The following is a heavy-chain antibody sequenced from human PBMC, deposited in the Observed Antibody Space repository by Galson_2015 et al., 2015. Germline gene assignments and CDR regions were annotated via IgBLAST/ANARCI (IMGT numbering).Heavy chain of an antibody. D-gene: IGHD2-2*02. CDR3: AKDIGRYGSSTSCHITDY. CDR2: ISYDGSNK. V-gene: IGHV3-30*18. Sequence: SLRLSCAASGFTFSSYGMHWVRQAPGKGLEWVAVISYDGSNKYYADSVKGRFTISRDNSKNTLYLQMNSLRAEDTAVYYCAKDIGRYGSSTSCHITDYWGQGTLVTVSS. J-gene: IGHJ4*02. CDR1: GFTFSSYG.